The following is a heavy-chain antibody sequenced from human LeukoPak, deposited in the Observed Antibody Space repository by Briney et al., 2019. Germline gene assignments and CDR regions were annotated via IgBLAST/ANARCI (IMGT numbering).Heavy chain of an antibody. CDR3: AKEAMVRGVIITPPPAFDI. V-gene: IGHV3-23*01. CDR2: ISGSGGST. D-gene: IGHD3-10*01. Sequence: GGSLRLSGAASGFTFSSYAMSWVRQARGKALEWVSAISGSGGSTYYADSVKGRFTISRDNSKNTLYLQMNSLRAEDTAVYYCAKEAMVRGVIITPPPAFDIWGQGTMVTVSS. CDR1: GFTFSSYA. J-gene: IGHJ3*02.